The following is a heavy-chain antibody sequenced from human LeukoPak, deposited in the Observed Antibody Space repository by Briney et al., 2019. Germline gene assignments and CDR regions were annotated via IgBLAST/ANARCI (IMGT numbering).Heavy chain of an antibody. D-gene: IGHD6-19*01. CDR2: MYHSGGT. CDR1: GGSISGYF. J-gene: IGHJ4*02. V-gene: IGHV4-59*01. CDR3: ARGGWYFAY. Sequence: SGTLSLTCTVSGGSISGYFWTWIRQPPGKGLEWIGYMYHSGGTDYNPSLKSRVTISVDMSKIQFSLRLSAVTAADTAVYYCARGGWYFAYWGQGTLVTVSS.